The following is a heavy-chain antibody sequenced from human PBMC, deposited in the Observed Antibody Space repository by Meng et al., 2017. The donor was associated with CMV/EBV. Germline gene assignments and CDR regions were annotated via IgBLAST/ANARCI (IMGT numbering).Heavy chain of an antibody. J-gene: IGHJ6*02. CDR2: ISGSGDST. V-gene: IGHV3-23*01. CDR3: AKPYGMDV. Sequence: GESLKISCAASGFTFSSYAMSWVRQAPGKGLEWVSAISGSGDSTYYADSVKGRFTISRDNSKNTLYLQMNSLRAEDTAVYYCAKPYGMDVWGQGTTVTVSS. CDR1: GFTFSSYA.